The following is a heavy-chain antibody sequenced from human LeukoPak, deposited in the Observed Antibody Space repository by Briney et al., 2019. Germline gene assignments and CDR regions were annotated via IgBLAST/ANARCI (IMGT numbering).Heavy chain of an antibody. Sequence: GGSLRLSCSASGFVFTIYTMYWVRQAPGKGPEYVSTISGSGNGFSIYYADSVKGRFTISRDDSKSILYLQMNGLRSEDTAVYYCVKDFGRIRGTPDSWGQGTLVTISS. CDR3: VKDFGRIRGTPDS. CDR2: ISGSGNGFSI. J-gene: IGHJ4*02. CDR1: GFVFTIYT. V-gene: IGHV3-64D*06. D-gene: IGHD1-26*01.